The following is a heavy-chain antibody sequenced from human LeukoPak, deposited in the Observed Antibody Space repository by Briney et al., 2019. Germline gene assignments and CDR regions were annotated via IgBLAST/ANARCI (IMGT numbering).Heavy chain of an antibody. CDR2: INHSEST. V-gene: IGHV4-34*01. J-gene: IGHJ5*02. Sequence: SETLSLTCAVYGGSFSGYYWSWIRQPPGKGLEWIGEINHSESTNYNPSLKSRVTISVDTSKKQFSLKLRSVTAADTAVYYCATGISPAGALWFDPWGQGTLVTVS. CDR1: GGSFSGYY. CDR3: ATGISPAGALWFDP. D-gene: IGHD6-13*01.